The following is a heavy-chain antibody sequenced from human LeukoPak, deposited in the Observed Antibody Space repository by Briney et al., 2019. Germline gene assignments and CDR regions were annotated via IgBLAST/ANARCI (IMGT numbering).Heavy chain of an antibody. V-gene: IGHV4-38-2*02. CDR1: GYFVSSGYY. D-gene: IGHD6-19*01. CDR2: IHHSGST. CDR3: ARTSSSGLVGGYYFDY. Sequence: SETLSLTCTVSGYFVSSGYYWGWIRQPPGKGLQWIGSIHHSGSTYYNPSLKSRVTISVDTSKNQFSLKLSSVTAADTAVYYCARTSSSGLVGGYYFDYWGQGTLVTVSS. J-gene: IGHJ4*02.